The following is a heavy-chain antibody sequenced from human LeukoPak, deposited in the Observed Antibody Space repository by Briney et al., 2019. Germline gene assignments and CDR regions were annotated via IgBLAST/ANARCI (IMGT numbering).Heavy chain of an antibody. CDR3: ARHHGGGWYWAWYFDL. CDR1: GGSISSSSYY. D-gene: IGHD6-19*01. V-gene: IGHV4-39*01. J-gene: IGHJ2*01. Sequence: PSETLSLTCTVSGGSISSSSYYWGWIRQPPGKGLEWIGSIYYSGSTYYNPSLKSRVTISVDTSKNQFSLKLSSVTAADTAVYYCARHHGGGWYWAWYFDLWGRGTLVTVSS. CDR2: IYYSGST.